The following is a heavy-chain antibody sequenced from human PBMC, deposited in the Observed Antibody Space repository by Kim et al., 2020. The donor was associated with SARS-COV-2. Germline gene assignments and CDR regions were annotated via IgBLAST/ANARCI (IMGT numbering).Heavy chain of an antibody. CDR3: AKQSHGVTIFGVVPHWGYFDY. Sequence: ASVKVSCKASGYTFTSYAMHWVRQAPGQRLEWMGWINAGNGNTKYSQKFQGRVTITRDTSASTAYMELSSLRSEDTAVYYCAKQSHGVTIFGVVPHWGYFDYWGQGTLVTVSS. D-gene: IGHD3-3*01. V-gene: IGHV1-3*01. CDR2: INAGNGNT. J-gene: IGHJ4*02. CDR1: GYTFTSYA.